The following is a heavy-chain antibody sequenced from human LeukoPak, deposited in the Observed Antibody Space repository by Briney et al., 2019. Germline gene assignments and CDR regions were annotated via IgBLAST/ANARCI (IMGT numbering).Heavy chain of an antibody. CDR2: IIPIFGTA. Sequence: SVKVSCKASGGTFSSYAISWVRQAPGQGLEWMGRIIPIFGTANYAQKFRGRVTITTDESTSTAYMELSSLRSEDTAVYYCARDWVSAAGTYLEYYFDYWGQGTLVTVSS. V-gene: IGHV1-69*05. J-gene: IGHJ4*02. CDR1: GGTFSSYA. CDR3: ARDWVSAAGTYLEYYFDY. D-gene: IGHD6-13*01.